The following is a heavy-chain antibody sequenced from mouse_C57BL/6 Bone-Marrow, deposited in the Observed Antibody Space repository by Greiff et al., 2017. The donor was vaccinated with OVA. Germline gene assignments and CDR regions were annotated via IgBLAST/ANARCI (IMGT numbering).Heavy chain of an antibody. CDR3: ARGGGYYSYWYFDV. V-gene: IGHV1-80*01. CDR2: IYPGDGDT. J-gene: IGHJ1*03. Sequence: QVQLQQSGAELVKPGASVKISCKASGYAFSSYWVNWVKQRPGKGLEWIGQIYPGDGDTNYNGKFKGKATLTADKSSSTAYMQLSSLTSEDSAVYFCARGGGYYSYWYFDVWGTGTTVTGSS. D-gene: IGHD2-3*01. CDR1: GYAFSSYW.